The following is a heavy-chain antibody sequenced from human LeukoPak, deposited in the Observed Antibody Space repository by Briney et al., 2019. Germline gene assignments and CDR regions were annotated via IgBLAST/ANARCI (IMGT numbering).Heavy chain of an antibody. V-gene: IGHV3-49*03. Sequence: PGGSLRLSCTTSGFTFADHAMSWFRQAPGKGLEWVGFMRSKDYGGTTEYAASVKGRFTISRDDSKSIAYLQMNSLKTEDTAVYYCSRVSSLRRRFCSGGSCSEAYFDYWGQGTLVTVSS. J-gene: IGHJ4*02. CDR2: MRSKDYGGTT. CDR3: SRVSSLRRRFCSGGSCSEAYFDY. D-gene: IGHD2-15*01. CDR1: GFTFADHA.